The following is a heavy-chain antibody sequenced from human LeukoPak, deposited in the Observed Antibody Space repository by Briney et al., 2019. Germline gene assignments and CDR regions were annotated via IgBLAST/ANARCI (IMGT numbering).Heavy chain of an antibody. CDR2: MYYSGST. CDR1: GGSISSGDYY. J-gene: IGHJ5*02. D-gene: IGHD3-22*01. V-gene: IGHV4-30-4*01. CDR3: ARPYYYDSRIDP. Sequence: SQTLSLTCTVSGGSISSGDYYWSWIRQPPGKGLEWIAYMYYSGSTYYNPSLKSRVTMSADTYKIQLSLKLSSVTAADTAVYYCARPYYYDSRIDPWGQGILVTVSS.